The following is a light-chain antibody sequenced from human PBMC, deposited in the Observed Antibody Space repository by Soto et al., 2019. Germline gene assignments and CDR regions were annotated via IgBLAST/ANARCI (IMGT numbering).Light chain of an antibody. V-gene: IGKV3-11*01. J-gene: IGKJ3*01. CDR1: QSVSRY. Sequence: EIALTQSPATLSLSPGERATLSCRASQSVSRYLAWYQQRPGQAPRLLIFDATKRTADTPARFSGSGSGTDFTLTISSLEPEDSVVYYCQERSIWPPSFTFGPGTKV. CDR3: QERSIWPPSFT. CDR2: DAT.